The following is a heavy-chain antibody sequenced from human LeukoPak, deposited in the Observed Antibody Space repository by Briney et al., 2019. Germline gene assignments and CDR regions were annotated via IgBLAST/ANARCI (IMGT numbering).Heavy chain of an antibody. CDR2: ISAYNGNT. D-gene: IGHD6-19*01. CDR1: GYTFTSYG. CDR3: ARSSGCEPQPWYAFDI. V-gene: IGHV1-18*01. Sequence: ASVKLSCNASGYTFTSYGISWVRQAPGQGLEWMGWISAYNGNTDYAQKLQVRVTMTTDTSTSTAYMELRSLSSDDAAVYYCARSSGCEPQPWYAFDIWGQGTMVTVSS. J-gene: IGHJ3*02.